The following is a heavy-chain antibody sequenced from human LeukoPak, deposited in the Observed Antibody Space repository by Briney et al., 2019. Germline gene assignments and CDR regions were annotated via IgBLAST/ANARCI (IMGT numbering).Heavy chain of an antibody. Sequence: GGSLRLSCSASGFTFSSYAMHWVRQAPGKGLEYVSAISSNGGSTYYADSVKGRFTISRDNSKNTLYLQVSSLRAEDTAVYYCVKDLLPGYSSGWSMNYWGQGTLVTVSS. D-gene: IGHD6-19*01. CDR2: ISSNGGST. J-gene: IGHJ4*02. CDR1: GFTFSSYA. V-gene: IGHV3-64D*06. CDR3: VKDLLPGYSSGWSMNY.